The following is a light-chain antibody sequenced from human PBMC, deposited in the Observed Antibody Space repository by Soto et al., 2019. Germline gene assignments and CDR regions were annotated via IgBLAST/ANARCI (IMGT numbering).Light chain of an antibody. V-gene: IGKV1-39*01. J-gene: IGKJ1*01. CDR2: AAS. CDR3: QQGFSMPWT. CDR1: QSVNYY. Sequence: IQLTQNPSSLPASIGYTLSIPCRASQSVNYYLNWFTLKPGKAPKLLIHAASSLQSGVPSRFSGSGFGTAFTLTISSLQPEDFATYSCQQGFSMPWTFGQRTKVDI.